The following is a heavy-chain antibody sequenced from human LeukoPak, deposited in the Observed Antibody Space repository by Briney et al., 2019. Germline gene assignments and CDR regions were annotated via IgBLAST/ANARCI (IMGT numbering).Heavy chain of an antibody. CDR1: GGSISSYY. V-gene: IGHV4-59*08. CDR3: AGLGDLRYFDWGRYFDL. D-gene: IGHD3-9*01. CDR2: IYYSGST. Sequence: SETLSLTCIVSGGSISSYYWSWLRQPPGKGLEWIGYIYYSGSTNYNPSLKSRVTISVDTSKNQFSLKLSSVTAADTAVYYCAGLGDLRYFDWGRYFDLWGRGTLVTVSS. J-gene: IGHJ2*01.